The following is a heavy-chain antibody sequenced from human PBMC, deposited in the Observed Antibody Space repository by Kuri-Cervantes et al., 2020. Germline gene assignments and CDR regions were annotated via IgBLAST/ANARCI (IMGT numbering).Heavy chain of an antibody. J-gene: IGHJ6*02. Sequence: GSLRLSCAVSGGSISSSNWWSWVRQPPGKGLEWIGEIYHSGSTNYNPSLKSRVTISVDKSKNQFSLKLSSVTAADTAVCYCARDKAGELRYYYGMDVWGQGTTVTVSS. D-gene: IGHD3-10*01. CDR2: IYHSGST. CDR1: GGSISSSNW. V-gene: IGHV4-4*02. CDR3: ARDKAGELRYYYGMDV.